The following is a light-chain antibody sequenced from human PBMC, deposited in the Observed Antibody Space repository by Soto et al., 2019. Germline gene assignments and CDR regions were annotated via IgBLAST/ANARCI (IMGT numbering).Light chain of an antibody. CDR3: QSSDSRMSGSDV. J-gene: IGLJ1*01. CDR2: GDS. V-gene: IGLV1-40*01. CDR1: SSNIGAGYH. Sequence: VLTQPPSLSGAPGQRVTISCTGSSSNIGAGYHVHWYQQLPGAAPKLLIFGDSNRPSGVPDRFSGSKSGTSASLAITGLQAADEADYYCQSSDSRMSGSDVFGTGTKVTVL.